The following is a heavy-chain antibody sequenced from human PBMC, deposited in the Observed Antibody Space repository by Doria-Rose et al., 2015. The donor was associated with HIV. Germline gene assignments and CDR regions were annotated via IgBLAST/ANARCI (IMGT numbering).Heavy chain of an antibody. CDR1: GGSFSGYY. CDR3: ARGRGYNYAYSP. V-gene: IGHV4-34*01. D-gene: IGHD5-18*01. Sequence: QVQLQQWGAGLLKPSETLSLTCAVYGGSFSGYYWSCIRQPPGKGLEWIGDIDHSGSTGDNPSLKSRVTISVDTSKNQFSLNLTSVTAADTAIYYCARGRGYNYAYSPWGQGTLVTVSS. CDR2: IDHSGST. J-gene: IGHJ5*02.